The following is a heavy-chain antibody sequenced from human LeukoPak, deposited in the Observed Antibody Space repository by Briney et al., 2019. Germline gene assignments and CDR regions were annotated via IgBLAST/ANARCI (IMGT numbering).Heavy chain of an antibody. Sequence: SQTLSLTCTVSGGSISSGDYYWSWIRQPAGKGLEWIGRIFTSGIANYNPSLKSRVTMSVDTSKNQFSLNLSSVTAADTAVYYCAREISGTYYNPLGYMDVWGKGTTVTVSS. J-gene: IGHJ6*03. CDR3: AREISGTYYNPLGYMDV. CDR2: IFTSGIA. CDR1: GGSISSGDYY. V-gene: IGHV4-61*02. D-gene: IGHD3-10*01.